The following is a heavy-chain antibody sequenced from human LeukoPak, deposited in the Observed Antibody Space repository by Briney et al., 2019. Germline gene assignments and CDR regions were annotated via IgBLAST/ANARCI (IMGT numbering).Heavy chain of an antibody. CDR2: INPNSGGT. D-gene: IGHD3-10*01. J-gene: IGHJ4*02. Sequence: ASVKVSCKASGYTFTGYYMHWVRQAPGQGLERMGWINPNSGGTNYAQKFQGRVTMTRDTSISTAYMELSRLRSDDTAVYYCARDPSAAGEADYWGQGTLVTVSS. V-gene: IGHV1-2*02. CDR3: ARDPSAAGEADY. CDR1: GYTFTGYY.